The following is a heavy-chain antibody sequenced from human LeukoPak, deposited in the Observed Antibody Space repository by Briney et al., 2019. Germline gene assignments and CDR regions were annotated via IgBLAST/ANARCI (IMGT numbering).Heavy chain of an antibody. V-gene: IGHV3-23*01. CDR3: AKVGAPGYYYMDV. CDR1: GSTFSIYA. D-gene: IGHD1-26*01. CDR2: ISDSGDST. Sequence: GGSLRLSCAASGSTFSIYAMSWVRLAPGKGLEWVSTISDSGDSTYYADSVKGRFTISRDNAKNSLYLQMNSLRAEDTAVYYCAKVGAPGYYYMDVWGKGTTVTVSS. J-gene: IGHJ6*03.